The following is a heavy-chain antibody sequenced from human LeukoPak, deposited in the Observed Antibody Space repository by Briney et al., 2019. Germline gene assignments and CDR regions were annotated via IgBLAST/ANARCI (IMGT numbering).Heavy chain of an antibody. CDR1: GFTFSSYS. CDR2: ISSSSSTI. D-gene: IGHD6-13*01. CDR3: ARDGIAAAGSFDY. V-gene: IGHV3-48*04. Sequence: GGSLRLSCAASGFTFSSYSMNRVRQAPGKGLEWVSYISSSSSTIYYADSVKGRFTISRDNAKNSLYLQMNSLRAEDTAVYYCARDGIAAAGSFDYWGQGTLDTVSS. J-gene: IGHJ4*02.